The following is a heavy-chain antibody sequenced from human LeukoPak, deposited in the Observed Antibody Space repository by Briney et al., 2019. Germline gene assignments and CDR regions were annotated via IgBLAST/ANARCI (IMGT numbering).Heavy chain of an antibody. CDR3: ARDGDTVVTPLVYNYGMDV. CDR1: GYTFTSYA. D-gene: IGHD4-23*01. CDR2: INAGNGNT. V-gene: IGHV1-3*01. Sequence: GASVKVSCKASGYTFTSYAMHWVRQAPGQRLEWMGWINAGNGNTKYSQKFPGRVTITRDTSASTAYMELSSLRSEDTAVYYCARDGDTVVTPLVYNYGMDVWGQGTTVTVSS. J-gene: IGHJ6*02.